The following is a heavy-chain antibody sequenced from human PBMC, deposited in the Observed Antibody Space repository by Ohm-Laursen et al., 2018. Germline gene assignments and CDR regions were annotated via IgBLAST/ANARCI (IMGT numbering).Heavy chain of an antibody. D-gene: IGHD4-11*01. J-gene: IGHJ4*02. CDR2: ISSNGGST. V-gene: IGHV3-64*01. CDR3: ARENSNYVYFDY. CDR1: GFTFSSYA. Sequence: GSLRLSCSASGFTFSSYAMHWVRQAPGKGLEYVSAISSNGGSTYYANSVKGRFTISRDNSKNTLYLQMGSLRAEDMAVYYCARENSNYVYFDYWGQGTLVTVSS.